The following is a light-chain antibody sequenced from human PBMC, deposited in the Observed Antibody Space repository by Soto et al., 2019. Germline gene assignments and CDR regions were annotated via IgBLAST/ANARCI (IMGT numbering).Light chain of an antibody. CDR2: DAS. CDR3: QQYSSYWT. J-gene: IGKJ1*01. V-gene: IGKV1-5*01. CDR1: QSINSW. Sequence: DIQMTQSPSTLSVSVGDRVTITCRASQSINSWLAWYQQKPGTAPKGLIYDASSLVSGVPSRFSGSGSGTEFTLPISSLQPDDFATYYCQQYSSYWTFGQGTKVEIK.